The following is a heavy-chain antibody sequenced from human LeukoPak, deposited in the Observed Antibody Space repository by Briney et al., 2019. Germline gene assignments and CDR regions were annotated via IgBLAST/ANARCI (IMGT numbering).Heavy chain of an antibody. J-gene: IGHJ4*02. Sequence: GGSLRLSCVASGFTFSSYAMSWVRQAPGKGLEWVSTIGGSGGSTYYADSVKGRFTISRDTSKNTLYLHVNSLRAEDTAVYYSAKANLGYSHSSIAYWGQGTLVTVSS. CDR2: IGGSGGST. V-gene: IGHV3-23*01. CDR1: GFTFSSYA. CDR3: AKANLGYSHSSIAY. D-gene: IGHD5-18*01.